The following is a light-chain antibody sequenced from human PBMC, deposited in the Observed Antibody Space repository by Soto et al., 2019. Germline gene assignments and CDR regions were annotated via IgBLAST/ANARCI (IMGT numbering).Light chain of an antibody. CDR2: AAS. J-gene: IGKJ2*01. CDR3: QQSYSGLYT. CDR1: QTISRF. Sequence: DIKMTQSPSSLSASVGDRVTITCRASQTISRFLSWYQKKPGKAPKLLIYAASTLQPGVPSRFSGSGSGTDFTLNIRSLQPEDFATYYCQQSYSGLYTFGQGTQLEIK. V-gene: IGKV1-39*01.